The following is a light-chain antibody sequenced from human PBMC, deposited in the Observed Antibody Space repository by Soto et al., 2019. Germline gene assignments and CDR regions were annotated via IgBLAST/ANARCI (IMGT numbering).Light chain of an antibody. CDR2: EGS. CDR3: CSYAGSSTFGVV. V-gene: IGLV2-23*03. J-gene: IGLJ2*01. Sequence: QSALTQPASVSGSPGQSITISCTGTSSDVGSYNLVSWYQQHPGKAPKLMIYEGSKRPSGVSNRFSGSKSGNTASQTISGLQAEDEADDYCCSYAGSSTFGVVFGGGTKLTVL. CDR1: SSDVGSYNL.